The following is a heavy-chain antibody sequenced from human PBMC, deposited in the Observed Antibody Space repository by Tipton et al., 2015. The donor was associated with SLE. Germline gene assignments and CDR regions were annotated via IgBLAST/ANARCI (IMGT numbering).Heavy chain of an antibody. Sequence: SLRLSCAVSGFTFRDYWMSWVRQAPGKGLEWVANINEDASEKYYGDSVKGRFTISRDPAKNSLYLQMNSLRAEDTAVYYCARDLGHQLPVYFDYWGQGTLVTVSS. D-gene: IGHD3-16*01. V-gene: IGHV3-7*01. CDR2: INEDASEK. CDR1: GFTFRDYW. J-gene: IGHJ4*02. CDR3: ARDLGHQLPVYFDY.